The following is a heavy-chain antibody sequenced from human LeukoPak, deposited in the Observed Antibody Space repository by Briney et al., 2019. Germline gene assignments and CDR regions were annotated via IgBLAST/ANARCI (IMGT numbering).Heavy chain of an antibody. J-gene: IGHJ4*02. V-gene: IGHV3-30*18. Sequence: GGSLRLSCAASGFTFSSYGMHWVRQAPGKGLEWVAVISYDGSNKYYADSVKGRFTISRDNSKNTLYLQMNSLRAEDTAVYYCAKASLLPSPDLGELSENDQNPYYFDYWGQGTLVTVSS. CDR3: AKASLLPSPDLGELSENDQNPYYFDY. CDR2: ISYDGSNK. CDR1: GFTFSSYG. D-gene: IGHD3-16*01.